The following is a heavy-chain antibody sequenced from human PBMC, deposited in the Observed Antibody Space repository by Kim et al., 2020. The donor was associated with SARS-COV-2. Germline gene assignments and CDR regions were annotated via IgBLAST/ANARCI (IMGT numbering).Heavy chain of an antibody. J-gene: IGHJ4*02. CDR1: GGSISSSSYC. D-gene: IGHD3-10*01. CDR2: VYYSGST. Sequence: SETLSLTCTVSGGSISSSSYCWGWIRQPPGKGLEWIGSVYYSGSTYYNPSLKSRVTISVDTSKNPFSLKLSSVTAADTAVYYCASSPGYYASGGYDRKGLNDYWGQGTLVTVSS. V-gene: IGHV4-39*01. CDR3: ASSPGYYASGGYDRKGLNDY.